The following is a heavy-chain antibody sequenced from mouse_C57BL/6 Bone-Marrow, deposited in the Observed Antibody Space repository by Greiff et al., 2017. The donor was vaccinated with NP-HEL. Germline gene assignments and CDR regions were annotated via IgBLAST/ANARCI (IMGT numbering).Heavy chain of an antibody. V-gene: IGHV1-72*01. CDR1: GYTFTSYW. Sequence: VQLQQPGADLVKPGASVKLSCKASGYTFTSYWMHWVKQRPGRGLEWIGRIDPNSGGTKFNEKFKTKATPTVDKPSSTAYMQLSSLTSEDSAVYDCSRYYYGSSGWYFDVGGRGTTVTVSS. J-gene: IGHJ1*03. CDR2: IDPNSGGT. D-gene: IGHD1-1*01. CDR3: SRYYYGSSGWYFDV.